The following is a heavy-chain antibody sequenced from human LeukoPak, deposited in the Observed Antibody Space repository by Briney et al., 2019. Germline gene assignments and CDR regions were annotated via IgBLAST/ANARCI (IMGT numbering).Heavy chain of an antibody. J-gene: IGHJ4*02. CDR2: ISSSSSYI. Sequence: PGGSLRLSCAASGFTFSSYSMNWVRQAPGKGLEWVSSISSSSSYIYYADSVKGRFTISRDNAKNSLYLQMNSLRDEDTAVYYCAQTAVTTCDYWGQGTQVTVSS. CDR3: AQTAVTTCDY. CDR1: GFTFSSYS. D-gene: IGHD4-17*01. V-gene: IGHV3-21*01.